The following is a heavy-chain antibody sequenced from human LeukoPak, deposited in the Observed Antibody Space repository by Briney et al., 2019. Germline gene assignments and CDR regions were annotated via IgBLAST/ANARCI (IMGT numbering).Heavy chain of an antibody. CDR3: AKGGVWYDSSGYRFDY. J-gene: IGHJ4*02. CDR2: IRYDGSNK. D-gene: IGHD3-22*01. V-gene: IGHV3-30*02. Sequence: GGPLRLSCAASGFPFSSNAMHWVGQAPGKGLEWVAFIRYDGSNKYYADSVKGRFTISRDNSKNTLYLQMNSLRAEDTAVYYCAKGGVWYDSSGYRFDYWGQGTLVTVSS. CDR1: GFPFSSNA.